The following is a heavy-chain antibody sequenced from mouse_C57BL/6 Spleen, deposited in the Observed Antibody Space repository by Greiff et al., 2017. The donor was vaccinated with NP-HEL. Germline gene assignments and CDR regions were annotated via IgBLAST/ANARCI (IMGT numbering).Heavy chain of an antibody. J-gene: IGHJ3*01. Sequence: EVNVVESGGGLVKPGGSLKLSCAASGFTFSSYAMSWVRQTPEKRLEWVATISDGGSYTYYPDNVKGRFTISRDNAKNNLYLQMSHLKSEDTAMYYCAREAQGVTYWGQGTLVTVSA. CDR2: ISDGGSYT. D-gene: IGHD3-2*02. V-gene: IGHV5-4*01. CDR3: AREAQGVTY. CDR1: GFTFSSYA.